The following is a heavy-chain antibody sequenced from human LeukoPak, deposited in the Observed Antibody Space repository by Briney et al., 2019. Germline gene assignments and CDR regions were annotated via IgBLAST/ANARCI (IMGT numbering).Heavy chain of an antibody. Sequence: HSGGSLRLSCAASGFTFSSSAMSWVRQAPGKGLEWVSTISTGGGSTYYADSVKGRFTISRDNSMNTLYLQMNSLRAEDTALYYCAKDWGHNWGQGNLVTVSS. D-gene: IGHD3-16*01. V-gene: IGHV3-23*01. CDR1: GFTFSSSA. CDR2: ISTGGGST. J-gene: IGHJ4*02. CDR3: AKDWGHN.